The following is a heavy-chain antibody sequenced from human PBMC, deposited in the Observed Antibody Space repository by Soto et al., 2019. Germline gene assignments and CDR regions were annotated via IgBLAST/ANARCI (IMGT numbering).Heavy chain of an antibody. Sequence: SVQVFCKASGGTFSSYAISWVRHAPRQGGEWMVGIIPIFGTANYAQNFQGRVTITADESTSTAYMELSSLRSADTAVYYCARLYYYDSRGYDYVDPGHDAFDIWGQGTMVTGSS. CDR3: ARLYYYDSRGYDYVDPGHDAFDI. V-gene: IGHV1-69*13. D-gene: IGHD3-22*01. J-gene: IGHJ3*02. CDR1: GGTFSSYA. CDR2: IIPIFGTA.